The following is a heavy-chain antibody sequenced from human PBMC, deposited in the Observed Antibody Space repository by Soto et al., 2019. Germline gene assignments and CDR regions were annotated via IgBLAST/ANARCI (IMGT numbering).Heavy chain of an antibody. J-gene: IGHJ3*01. Sequence: QVQLVQSGAEVRKPGSSVKVSCKAPGGTFSTYIISWVRQAPGQGLEWMGRIIPIPDITNYAQKFQGRVTVTADSSTSTAYMELTSLKAEDTAVYYCARYLITTRGDAFELWGQGTMVTVSS. V-gene: IGHV1-69*02. CDR1: GGTFSTYI. CDR2: IIPIPDIT. CDR3: ARYLITTRGDAFEL. D-gene: IGHD3-3*01.